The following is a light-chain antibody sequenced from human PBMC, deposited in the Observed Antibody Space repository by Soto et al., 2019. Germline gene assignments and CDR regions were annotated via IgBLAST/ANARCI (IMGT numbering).Light chain of an antibody. CDR2: DAS. CDR1: QSVSSY. CDR3: QQRSNWPLT. V-gene: IGKV3-11*01. Sequence: VLTHAPVTLSLSPGERATLSCRASQSVSSYLAWYQQKPGQAPRLLIYDASNRATGIPARFSGSGSGTDFTLTISSLEPADFAVYYCQQRSNWPLTFGGGTKVDIK. J-gene: IGKJ4*01.